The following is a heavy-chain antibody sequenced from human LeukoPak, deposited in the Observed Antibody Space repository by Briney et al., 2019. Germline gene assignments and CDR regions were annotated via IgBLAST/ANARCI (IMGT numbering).Heavy chain of an antibody. D-gene: IGHD4-17*01. CDR1: GFNFGGYV. CDR3: AKDRDDSGDYAFDY. J-gene: IGHJ4*02. Sequence: GGSLRLSCAASGFNFGGYVMSWVRQAPGKGLEWVSVISRSGDYTKYADSVEGRLTISRDNSKNTLSLQVSGLRAEDTAIYYCAKDRDDSGDYAFDYWGQGTLVTVSS. CDR2: ISRSGDYT. V-gene: IGHV3-23*01.